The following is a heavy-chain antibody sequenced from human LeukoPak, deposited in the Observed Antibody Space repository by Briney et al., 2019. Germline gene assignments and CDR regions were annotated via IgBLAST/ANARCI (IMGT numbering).Heavy chain of an antibody. CDR3: AKEKQRNFDY. Sequence: GGSLRLSCAAFGFTFSNYAMSWVRQAPGKGLEWVSGISGSGDSTYYGDPVQGRFTISRDNSKNTLYLQMNTLRAEDTAVYYCAKEKQRNFDYWGQGTLVTVSS. J-gene: IGHJ4*02. CDR2: ISGSGDST. CDR1: GFTFSNYA. V-gene: IGHV3-23*01.